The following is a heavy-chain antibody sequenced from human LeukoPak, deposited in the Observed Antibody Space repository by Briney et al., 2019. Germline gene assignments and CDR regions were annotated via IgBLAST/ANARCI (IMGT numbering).Heavy chain of an antibody. J-gene: IGHJ3*02. CDR3: ARDRSLWFGETSAAFDI. V-gene: IGHV3-74*01. CDR1: GFTFDDYG. D-gene: IGHD3-10*01. CDR2: INSDGSST. Sequence: SGGSLRLSCAASGFTFDDYGMSWVRQAPGKGLVWVSRINSDGSSTSYADSVKGRFTISRDNAKNTLYLQMNSLRAEDTAVYYCARDRSLWFGETSAAFDIWGQGTMVTVSS.